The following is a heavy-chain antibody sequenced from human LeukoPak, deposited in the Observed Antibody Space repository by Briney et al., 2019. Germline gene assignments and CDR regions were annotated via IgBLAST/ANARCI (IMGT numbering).Heavy chain of an antibody. V-gene: IGHV4-38-2*02. CDR1: GYSISSGYY. CDR3: ARGDYSSSWYEYNWFDP. D-gene: IGHD6-13*01. Sequence: SETLSLTCTVSGYSISSGYYWGWIRQPPGKGLEWIGSIYHSGNTYYSPSLKSRVTISVDTSKNQLSLKLSSVTAADTAVYYCARGDYSSSWYEYNWFDPWGQGTLVTVSS. J-gene: IGHJ5*02. CDR2: IYHSGNT.